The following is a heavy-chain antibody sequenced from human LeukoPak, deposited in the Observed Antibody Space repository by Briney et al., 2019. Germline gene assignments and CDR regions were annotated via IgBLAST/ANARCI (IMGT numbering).Heavy chain of an antibody. CDR1: GGSFSGYY. V-gene: IGHV4-34*01. CDR2: ISHSGGT. J-gene: IGHJ4*02. D-gene: IGHD3-22*01. CDR3: ARIGYYDSSGYPYYFDY. Sequence: SETLSLTCAVYGGSFSGYYWSWIRQPPGKGLEWIGEISHSGGTNYNPSLKSRVTISVDTSKNQFSLKLSSVTAADTAVYYCARIGYYDSSGYPYYFDYWGQGTLVTVSS.